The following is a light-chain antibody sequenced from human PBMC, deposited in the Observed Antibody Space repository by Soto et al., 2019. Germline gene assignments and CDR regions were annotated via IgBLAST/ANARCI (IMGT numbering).Light chain of an antibody. CDR3: QEYGSSPWT. Sequence: EIVLTQSPGTLSVSPGESATLSCRASQSVSSSYLAWYQQKPGQAPRLLIYGASSRATGIPDRFSGSGSGTDFTLTISRLEPEDFAVYYCQEYGSSPWTFGQGTKVDIK. V-gene: IGKV3-20*01. CDR1: QSVSSSY. J-gene: IGKJ1*01. CDR2: GAS.